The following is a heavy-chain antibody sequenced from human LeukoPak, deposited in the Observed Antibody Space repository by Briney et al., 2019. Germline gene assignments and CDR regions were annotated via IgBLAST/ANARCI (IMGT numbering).Heavy chain of an antibody. Sequence: GGSLRLSCAASGFTFSSYAMSRVRQAPGKGLEWVSAISASGGSTYYADSVKGRFTISRDNSKNTLYLQMNSLRAEDTAVYYCAKALGYCSGGSCYQLSYFDYWGQGTLVTVSS. D-gene: IGHD2-15*01. CDR2: ISASGGST. CDR3: AKALGYCSGGSCYQLSYFDY. J-gene: IGHJ4*02. V-gene: IGHV3-23*01. CDR1: GFTFSSYA.